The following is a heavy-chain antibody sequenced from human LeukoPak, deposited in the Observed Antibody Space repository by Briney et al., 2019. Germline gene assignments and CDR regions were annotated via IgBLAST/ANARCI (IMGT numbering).Heavy chain of an antibody. CDR1: GFTFSSYS. Sequence: PGGSLRLSCAASGFTFSSYSMNWVRQAPGKGLEWVSYISSSSTIYYADSVKGRFTISRDNAKNSLYLQMNSLRAEDTAVYYCARDRSGGDYFDYWGQGTLVTVSS. V-gene: IGHV3-48*01. D-gene: IGHD1-26*01. J-gene: IGHJ4*02. CDR2: ISSSSTI. CDR3: ARDRSGGDYFDY.